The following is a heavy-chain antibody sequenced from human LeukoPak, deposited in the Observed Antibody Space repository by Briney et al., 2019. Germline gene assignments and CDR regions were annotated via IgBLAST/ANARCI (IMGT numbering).Heavy chain of an antibody. J-gene: IGHJ4*02. CDR3: ARKENVYYYFDY. CDR1: GYSITSSSW. CDR2: IYHSGTT. D-gene: IGHD3-10*01. Sequence: SETLSLTCAVSGYSITSSSWWGWIRQPPGKGLGWIGYIYHSGTTYYNPSLQSRVTMSVDTSKNQFSLKLSSVTAVDTAVYYCARKENVYYYFDYWGQGTLVTVSS. V-gene: IGHV4-28*01.